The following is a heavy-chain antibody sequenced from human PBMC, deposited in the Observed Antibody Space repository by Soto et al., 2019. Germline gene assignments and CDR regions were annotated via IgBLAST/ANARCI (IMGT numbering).Heavy chain of an antibody. CDR1: GFTFSSYA. V-gene: IGHV3-30-3*01. CDR3: AREALPSDYGMDV. Sequence: QVQLVESGGGVVQPGRSLRLSCAASGFTFSSYAMHWVRQAPGKGLEWVAVISYDGSNKYYADSVKGRFTISRDNSKNTPYLQMNSLRAEDTAVYYCAREALPSDYGMDVWGQGTTVTVSS. J-gene: IGHJ6*02. CDR2: ISYDGSNK.